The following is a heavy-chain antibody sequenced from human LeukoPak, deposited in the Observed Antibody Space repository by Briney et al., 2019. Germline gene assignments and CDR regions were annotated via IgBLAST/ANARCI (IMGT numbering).Heavy chain of an antibody. V-gene: IGHV4-59*01. D-gene: IGHD3-16*01. CDR2: IYYSGAS. J-gene: IGHJ2*01. CDR3: ARGGPSSRYFDL. CDR1: GSFIRSDY. Sequence: SDTLSLSSSVAGSFIRSDYWSWIRQPPGKGLEWIGYIYYSGASNYNPSLRSRITISLDTSKNQFSLKLNSVTAAGTAVYYCARGGPSSRYFDLWGRGTLVTVSS.